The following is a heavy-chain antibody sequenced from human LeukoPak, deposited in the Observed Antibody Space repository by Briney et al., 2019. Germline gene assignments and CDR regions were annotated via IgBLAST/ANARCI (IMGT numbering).Heavy chain of an antibody. CDR1: AGSINSGNW. J-gene: IGHJ4*02. D-gene: IGHD3-16*01. Sequence: SGTLSLTCAVSAGSINSGNWWSWVRQSPGKGLEWSGALYHSGTPNYHTSHKSRVTISVDTSRNQFSLKLSSVTAADTAVYYCARHMGGDSGDYYFDYWGQGTLVTVSS. CDR2: LYHSGTP. V-gene: IGHV4-4*02. CDR3: ARHMGGDSGDYYFDY.